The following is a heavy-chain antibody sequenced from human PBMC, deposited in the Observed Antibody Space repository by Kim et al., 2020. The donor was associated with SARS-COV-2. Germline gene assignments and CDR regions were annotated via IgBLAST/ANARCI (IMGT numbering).Heavy chain of an antibody. CDR3: ATEFAYCGGDCYSFDY. V-gene: IGHV1-24*01. CDR2: FDPEDGET. CDR1: GYTLTELS. D-gene: IGHD2-21*02. J-gene: IGHJ4*02. Sequence: ASVKVSCKVSGYTLTELSMHWVRQAPGKWLEWMGGFDPEDGETIYAQKFQGRVTMTEDTSTDTAYMELSSLRSEDTAVYYCATEFAYCGGDCYSFDYWGQGTLVTVSS.